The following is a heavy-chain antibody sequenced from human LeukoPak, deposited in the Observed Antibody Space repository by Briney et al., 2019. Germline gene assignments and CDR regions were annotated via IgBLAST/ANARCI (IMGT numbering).Heavy chain of an antibody. Sequence: GGSLRLSCSASGFTFSTYTMNWVRQAPGKGLEWVSSISGSSTYIYYADSVKGRCTISRDNAKNSLYLQMNSLRAEDTAVYYCARDKRRANWFDPWGQGTLVTVSS. V-gene: IGHV3-21*01. CDR1: GFTFSTYT. CDR2: ISGSSTYI. D-gene: IGHD5-24*01. CDR3: ARDKRRANWFDP. J-gene: IGHJ5*02.